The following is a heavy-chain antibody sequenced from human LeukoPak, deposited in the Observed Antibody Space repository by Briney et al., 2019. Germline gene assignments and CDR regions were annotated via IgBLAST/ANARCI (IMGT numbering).Heavy chain of an antibody. J-gene: IGHJ4*02. CDR2: IKSKTDGGTT. V-gene: IGHV3-15*01. CDR1: GFTFSSYS. D-gene: IGHD2-15*01. Sequence: SGGSLRLSCAASGFTFSSYSMSWVRQAPGKGLEWVGRIKSKTDGGTTDYAAPVKGRFTISRDDSKNTLYLQMNSLKTEDTAVYYCTTLPCSGGSCYRDYWGQGTLVTVSS. CDR3: TTLPCSGGSCYRDY.